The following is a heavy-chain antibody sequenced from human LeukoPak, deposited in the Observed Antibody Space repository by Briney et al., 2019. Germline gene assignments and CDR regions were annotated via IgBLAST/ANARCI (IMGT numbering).Heavy chain of an antibody. V-gene: IGHV4-61*02. CDR2: IYTSGST. CDR1: GGSISSGSYY. D-gene: IGHD3-9*01. J-gene: IGHJ6*03. Sequence: SETLSLTCTVSGGSISSGSYYWSWIRQPAGKGLEWIGRIYTSGSTNYNPSLKSHVTISVDTSKNQFCLKLRSVTAADTAVYYCARDSPLLRYFDWLVGGHYYYMDVWGKGTTVTISS. CDR3: ARDSPLLRYFDWLVGGHYYYMDV.